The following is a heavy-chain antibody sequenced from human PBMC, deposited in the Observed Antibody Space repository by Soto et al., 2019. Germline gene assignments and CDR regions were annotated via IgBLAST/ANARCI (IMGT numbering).Heavy chain of an antibody. CDR3: AKDLTVAAYDYDSSGYSDY. D-gene: IGHD3-22*01. V-gene: IGHV3-23*01. CDR1: GFTFSSYA. J-gene: IGHJ4*02. CDR2: ISGSGGST. Sequence: EVQLLESGGGLVQPGGSLRLSCAASGFTFSSYAMSWVRQAPGKGLEWVSAISGSGGSTYYADSVKGRFTISRYNSKNPLYLQMNSLRAEDTAVYYCAKDLTVAAYDYDSSGYSDYWGRGTLVTVSS.